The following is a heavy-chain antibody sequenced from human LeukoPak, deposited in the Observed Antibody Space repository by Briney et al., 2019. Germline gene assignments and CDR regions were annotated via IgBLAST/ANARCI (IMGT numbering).Heavy chain of an antibody. CDR3: AREGIAAAGTGGDY. D-gene: IGHD6-13*01. CDR2: ISSSSSYI. V-gene: IGHV3-21*01. J-gene: IGHJ4*02. Sequence: GGSLRLSCAASGFTFSSYCMNWVRQAPGKGLEWVASISSSSSYIYYAASMKGRFTISRDNAKNSLYLQMNSLRAEDTAVYYCAREGIAAAGTGGDYWGQGTLVTVSS. CDR1: GFTFSSYC.